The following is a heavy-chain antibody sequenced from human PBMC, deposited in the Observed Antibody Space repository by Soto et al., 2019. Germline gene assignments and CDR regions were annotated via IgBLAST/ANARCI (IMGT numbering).Heavy chain of an antibody. CDR3: ARGKYCSSTSCLFP. CDR1: GGSISSGGYY. V-gene: IGHV4-31*03. D-gene: IGHD2-2*01. Sequence: SETLSLTCTVSGGSISSGGYYWSWIRQHPGKGLEWIGYIYYSGSTYYNPSLKSRVTISVDTSKNQFSLKLSSVTAADTAVYYCARGKYCSSTSCLFPWGQGTLVTVSS. CDR2: IYYSGST. J-gene: IGHJ5*02.